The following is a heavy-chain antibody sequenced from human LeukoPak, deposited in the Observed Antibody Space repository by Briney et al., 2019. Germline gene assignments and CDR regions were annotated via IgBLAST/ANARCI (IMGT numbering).Heavy chain of an antibody. J-gene: IGHJ4*02. V-gene: IGHV4-34*01. CDR1: GGSFSGYY. D-gene: IGHD3-10*01. Sequence: SETLSLTCAVYGGSFSGYYWSWIRQPPGKGLEWIGEINHSGSTNYNPSLKSRVTISVDTSKNQFSLKLSSVTAADTAVYYCARVTMVRGVIIFVFDYWGQGTLVTVSS. CDR3: ARVTMVRGVIIFVFDY. CDR2: INHSGST.